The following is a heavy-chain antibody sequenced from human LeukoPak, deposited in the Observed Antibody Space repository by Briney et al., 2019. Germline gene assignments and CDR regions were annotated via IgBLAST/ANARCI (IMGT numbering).Heavy chain of an antibody. V-gene: IGHV4-39*07. Sequence: SETLSLTCTVSGGSISSSSYYWGWIRQPPGKWLEWIGSIYYSGSTYYNPSLKSRVTISVDTSKNQFSLKLSSVTAADTAVYYCASEPPRYCSSTSCYEQHWGQGTLVTVSS. D-gene: IGHD2-2*01. CDR3: ASEPPRYCSSTSCYEQH. CDR2: IYYSGST. J-gene: IGHJ4*02. CDR1: GGSISSSSYY.